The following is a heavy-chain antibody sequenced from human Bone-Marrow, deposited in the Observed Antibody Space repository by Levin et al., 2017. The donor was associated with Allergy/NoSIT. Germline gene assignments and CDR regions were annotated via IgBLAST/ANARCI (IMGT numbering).Heavy chain of an antibody. CDR1: GFTYEDYA. CDR3: ARLNPYWYFDL. V-gene: IGHV3-9*01. CDR2: VNWNSGSI. J-gene: IGHJ2*01. Sequence: GGSLRLSCAASGFTYEDYAMHWVRQRPGKGLEWVSGVNWNSGSIDYDESVEGRFTISRDNSRNSLYLQMNNLRIEDTAFYYCARLNPYWYFDLWGRGTLVTVSS.